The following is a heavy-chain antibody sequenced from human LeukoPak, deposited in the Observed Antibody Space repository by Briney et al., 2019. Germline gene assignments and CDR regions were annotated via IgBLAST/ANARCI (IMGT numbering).Heavy chain of an antibody. CDR1: GFTFSSYA. CDR3: ARVYCSGGSCYSFDY. V-gene: IGHV3-21*01. Sequence: PGGSPRLSCAASGFTFSSYAMSWVRQAPGKGLEWVSSISYGSSYIYYADSVKGRFTISRDNAKNSLYLQMSSLRAEDTAAYYCARVYCSGGSCYSFDYWGQGTLVTVSS. D-gene: IGHD2-15*01. CDR2: ISYGSSYI. J-gene: IGHJ4*02.